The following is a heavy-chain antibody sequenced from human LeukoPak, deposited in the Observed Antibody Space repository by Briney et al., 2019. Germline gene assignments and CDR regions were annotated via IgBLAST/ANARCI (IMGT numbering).Heavy chain of an antibody. CDR2: IYHSGST. J-gene: IGHJ4*02. CDR1: GGSISSSNW. V-gene: IGHV4-4*02. CDR3: ARPIGGSYFDY. Sequence: SETLSLTCAVSGGSISSSNWWSWVRQPPGKGLEWIGEIYHSGSTNYNPSLKSRVTISVDKSNNQFSLKLSSVTAADTAVYYCARPIGGSYFDYWGQGTLVTVSS. D-gene: IGHD3-10*01.